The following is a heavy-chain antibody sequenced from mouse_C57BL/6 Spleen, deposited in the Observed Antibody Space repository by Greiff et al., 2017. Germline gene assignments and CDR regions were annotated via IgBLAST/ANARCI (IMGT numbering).Heavy chain of an antibody. J-gene: IGHJ4*01. CDR1: GYAFSSSC. D-gene: IGHD1-1*02. CDR3: ASLNGPFYYAMDY. CDR2: IYPGDGDT. Sequence: QVQLKQSGPELVKPGASVKISCKASGYAFSSSCMNWVKQRPGKGLEWIGRIYPGDGDTYYNGKFKGKATLTADKSSSTAYMQLSSLASEDSAVYFGASLNGPFYYAMDYWGQGTSVTVSS. V-gene: IGHV1-82*01.